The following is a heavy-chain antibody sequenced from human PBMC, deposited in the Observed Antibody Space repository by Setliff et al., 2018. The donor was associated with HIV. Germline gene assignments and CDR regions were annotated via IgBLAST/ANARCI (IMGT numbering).Heavy chain of an antibody. J-gene: IGHJ4*02. CDR1: GYTFTSYD. D-gene: IGHD3-10*01. CDR2: INGGNGNT. V-gene: IGHV1-3*03. CDR3: ARSGLGMGTAYFDF. Sequence: ASVKVSCKASGYTFTSYDINWVRQATGQGLEWMGWINGGNGNTKYSQEFQGRVTITRDTFASTVYLDLSSLRSEDMAMYYCARSGLGMGTAYFDFWGQGTLVTAPQ.